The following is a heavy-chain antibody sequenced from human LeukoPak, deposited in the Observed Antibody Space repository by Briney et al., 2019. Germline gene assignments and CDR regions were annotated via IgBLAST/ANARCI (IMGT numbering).Heavy chain of an antibody. CDR1: GGSLSHYY. J-gene: IGHJ4*02. Sequence: SETLSLTCTVSGGSLSHYYWSCIRQPAGKGLEWIGHIYSTGSPNNNPSLKSRVTISLAKSKNQFSLKLTSVTAADTAVYYCARAYSISWYYFDYWGQGTLVTVSS. CDR2: IYSTGSP. CDR3: ARAYSISWYYFDY. D-gene: IGHD6-13*01. V-gene: IGHV4-4*07.